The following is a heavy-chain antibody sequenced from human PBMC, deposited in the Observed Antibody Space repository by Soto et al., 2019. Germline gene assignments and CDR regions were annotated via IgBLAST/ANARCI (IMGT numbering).Heavy chain of an antibody. CDR3: ARDLGTYYDFWSGYYGTRWFDP. CDR2: ISAYNGNT. V-gene: IGHV1-18*01. CDR1: GYTFTSYG. Sequence: ASVKVSCKASGYTFTSYGISWVRQAPGQGPEWMGWISAYNGNTNYAQKLQGRVTMTTDTSTSTAYMELRSLRSDDTAVYYCARDLGTYYDFWSGYYGTRWFDPWGQGTLVTVSS. J-gene: IGHJ5*02. D-gene: IGHD3-3*01.